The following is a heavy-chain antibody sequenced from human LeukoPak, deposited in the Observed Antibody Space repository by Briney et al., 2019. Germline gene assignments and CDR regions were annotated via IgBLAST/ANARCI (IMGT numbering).Heavy chain of an antibody. V-gene: IGHV3-74*01. Sequence: GGSLRLSCAASGFTFSNYWMHWVRQAPGEGLVWVSRINSDGSSTNYADSVKGRFTISRDNAKNTLYLQMNSLRAEDTAVYYCARDPHGYWWFDPWGQGTLVTVSS. CDR1: GFTFSNYW. CDR3: ARDPHGYWWFDP. CDR2: INSDGSST. J-gene: IGHJ5*02. D-gene: IGHD5-18*01.